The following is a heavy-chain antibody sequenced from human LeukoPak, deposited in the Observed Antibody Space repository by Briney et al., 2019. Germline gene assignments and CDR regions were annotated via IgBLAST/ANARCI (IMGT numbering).Heavy chain of an antibody. J-gene: IGHJ4*02. CDR1: GFTFSSYA. CDR3: AKDLGDSSGYYYRYFDY. V-gene: IGHV3-23*01. D-gene: IGHD3-22*01. CDR2: ISGSGGST. Sequence: GGSLRLSCAASGFTFSSYAMSWVRQAPGKGLEWVSAISGSGGSTYYADSVKGRFTISRDNSKNTLYLQMNSLRAEDTAVYYCAKDLGDSSGYYYRYFDYWGQGTLVTVSS.